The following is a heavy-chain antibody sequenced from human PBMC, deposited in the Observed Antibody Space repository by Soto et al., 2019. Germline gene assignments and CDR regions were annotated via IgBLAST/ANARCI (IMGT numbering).Heavy chain of an antibody. Sequence: GGSLRLSCAASGFTFSYHHLDWVRQSPGKGLEWVGRSRNKRNSFTTEYAASVKGRFTFSRDDSKNTLYLQMNSLRAEDTAVYYCAKWDTAMVSYYYYGMDVWGQGTTVTVSS. CDR2: SRNKRNSFTT. CDR1: GFTFSYHH. D-gene: IGHD5-18*01. J-gene: IGHJ6*02. CDR3: AKWDTAMVSYYYYGMDV. V-gene: IGHV3-72*01.